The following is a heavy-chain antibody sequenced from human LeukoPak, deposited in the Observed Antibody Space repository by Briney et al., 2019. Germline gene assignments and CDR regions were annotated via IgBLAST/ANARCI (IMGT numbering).Heavy chain of an antibody. CDR2: INQDATKE. Sequence: GGSLRLSCAASGLTFSNYWMTWVRQAPGKGLEWVAVINQDATKEYYMDSVKARFTISRDNAKNSVSLQMNSLRAEDTAVYYCVRDGGVSGYDLLDYWGQGTLVTVSS. CDR3: VRDGGVSGYDLLDY. V-gene: IGHV3-7*01. J-gene: IGHJ4*02. CDR1: GLTFSNYW. D-gene: IGHD5-12*01.